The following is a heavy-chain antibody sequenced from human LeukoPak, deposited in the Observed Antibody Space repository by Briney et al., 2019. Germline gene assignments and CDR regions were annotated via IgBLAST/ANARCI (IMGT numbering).Heavy chain of an antibody. Sequence: PSETLSLTCAVYGGSFSGYYWSWIRQPPGKGLEWIGEINHSGSTNYNPSLKSRVTISVDTSKNQFSLKLSSVTAADTAVYYCARGRLRYFDWSDNWFDPWGQGTLVTVSS. CDR2: INHSGST. D-gene: IGHD3-9*01. CDR1: GGSFSGYY. J-gene: IGHJ5*02. CDR3: ARGRLRYFDWSDNWFDP. V-gene: IGHV4-34*01.